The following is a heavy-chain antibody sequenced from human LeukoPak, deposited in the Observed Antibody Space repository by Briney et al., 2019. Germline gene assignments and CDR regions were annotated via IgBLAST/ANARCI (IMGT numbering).Heavy chain of an antibody. D-gene: IGHD3-9*01. CDR2: ISGSGGST. Sequence: GRSLRLSCAASGFTFSSYAMSWVRQAPGKGLEWVSAISGSGGSTYYADSVKGRFTISRDNSKNTLYLQMNSLRAEDTAVYYCAKVYYDILTGYSGAEYYFDYWGQGTLVTVSS. J-gene: IGHJ4*02. CDR3: AKVYYDILTGYSGAEYYFDY. CDR1: GFTFSSYA. V-gene: IGHV3-23*01.